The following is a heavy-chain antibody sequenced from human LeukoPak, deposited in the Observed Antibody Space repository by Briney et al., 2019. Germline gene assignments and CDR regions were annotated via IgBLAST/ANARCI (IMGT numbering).Heavy chain of an antibody. D-gene: IGHD1-14*01. CDR1: GFTFSSYG. V-gene: IGHV3-30*18. CDR2: ISYDGSNK. CDR3: AKEYNVRPVFDY. Sequence: GGSLRLSCAASGFTFSSYGMHWVRQAPGKGLEWVAVISYDGSNKYYADSVKGRFTISRDNSKNTLYLLMNSLRAEDTAVYYCAKEYNVRPVFDYWGQGTLVTVSS. J-gene: IGHJ4*02.